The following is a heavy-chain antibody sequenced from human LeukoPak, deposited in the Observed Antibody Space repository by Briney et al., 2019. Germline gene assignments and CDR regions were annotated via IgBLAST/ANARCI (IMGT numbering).Heavy chain of an antibody. CDR2: INPNSGGT. D-gene: IGHD3-10*01. Sequence: GASVKVSCKASGYTFTGYYMHWVRQAPGHGREWMGWINPNSGGTNYAQKFQGRVTMTRDTSISTAYMELSRLRADVTAVYYCARAVRGVIKSLPWLDRWGQASLVSLSS. CDR1: GYTFTGYY. V-gene: IGHV1-2*02. CDR3: ARAVRGVIKSLPWLDR. J-gene: IGHJ5*02.